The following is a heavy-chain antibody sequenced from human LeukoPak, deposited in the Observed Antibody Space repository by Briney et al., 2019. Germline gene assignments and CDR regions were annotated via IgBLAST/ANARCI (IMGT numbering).Heavy chain of an antibody. CDR2: ISGSGGST. D-gene: IGHD7-27*01. CDR3: AMHRNWAFRSAFDY. V-gene: IGHV3-23*01. J-gene: IGHJ4*02. CDR1: GFTFSSYA. Sequence: PGGSLRLSCAASGFTFSSYATSWVRQAPGKGLEWVSAISGSGGSTYYADSVKGRFTISRDNSKNTLYLQMNSLRAEDTAVYYCAMHRNWAFRSAFDYWGQGTLVTVSS.